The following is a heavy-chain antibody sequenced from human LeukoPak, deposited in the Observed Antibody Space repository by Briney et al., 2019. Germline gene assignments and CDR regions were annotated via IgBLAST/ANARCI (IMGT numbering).Heavy chain of an antibody. CDR1: GFTFSSYE. D-gene: IGHD5-12*01. CDR3: ARADRYDYYYYYMDV. CDR2: ISSSGSTI. J-gene: IGHJ6*03. Sequence: GGSLRLSCAASGFTFSSYEMNWVRQAPGKGLEWVSYISSSGSTIYYADSVKGRFTISRDNAKNPLYLQMNSLRAEDTAVYYCARADRYDYYYYYMDVWGKGTTVTVSS. V-gene: IGHV3-48*03.